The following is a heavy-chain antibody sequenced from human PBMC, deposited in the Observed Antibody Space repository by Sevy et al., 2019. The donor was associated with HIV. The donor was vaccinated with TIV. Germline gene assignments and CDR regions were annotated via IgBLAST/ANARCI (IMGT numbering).Heavy chain of an antibody. D-gene: IGHD4-17*01. CDR3: ARDLPGDYDAFDI. V-gene: IGHV3-21*01. CDR1: GFTFSSYS. Sequence: GGSLILSCAASGFTFSSYSMNWVRQAPGKGLEWVSSISSSSSYIYYADSVKGRFTISRDNAKNSLYLQMNSLRAEDTAVYYCARDLPGDYDAFDIWGQGTMVTVSS. CDR2: ISSSSSYI. J-gene: IGHJ3*02.